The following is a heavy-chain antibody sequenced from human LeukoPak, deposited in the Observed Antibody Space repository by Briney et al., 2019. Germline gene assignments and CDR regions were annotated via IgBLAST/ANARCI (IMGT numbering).Heavy chain of an antibody. D-gene: IGHD3-10*01. CDR3: ARHVSGEYFQT. CDR2: IYYSGST. CDR1: GGSISSYY. V-gene: IGHV4-59*08. J-gene: IGHJ1*01. Sequence: SETLSLTCTVSGGSISSYYWSWIRQPPGKGLEYIGYIYYSGSTNYNPSLKSRVTISVDTSKNQFSLKLSSVTAADTAVYYCARHVSGEYFQTLGQGTLVTVSS.